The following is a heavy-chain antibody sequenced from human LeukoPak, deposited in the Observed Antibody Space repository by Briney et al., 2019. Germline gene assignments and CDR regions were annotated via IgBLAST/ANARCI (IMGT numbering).Heavy chain of an antibody. J-gene: IGHJ5*02. CDR3: ARRTTIFGGARWFDP. V-gene: IGHV4-39*01. Sequence: SETLSLTCSVSGGSMSSSSHYWDWIRQPPGKGLEWIGGINYSGSTYYNPSLPRRVTIARDTSNNQFSLKLGSVTASDTAVYYCARRTTIFGGARWFDPWGQGTLVIVSS. CDR1: GGSMSSSSHY. D-gene: IGHD3-3*01. CDR2: INYSGST.